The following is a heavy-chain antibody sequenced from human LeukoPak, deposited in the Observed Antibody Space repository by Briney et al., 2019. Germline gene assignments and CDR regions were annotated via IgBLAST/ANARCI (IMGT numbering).Heavy chain of an antibody. D-gene: IGHD1-26*01. Sequence: SETLSLTCTVPGGSISSYYWSWIRQPPGKGLEWIGYIYYSGSTNYNPSLKSRVTISVDTSKNQFSLKLSSVTAADTAVYYCARERVRGGSSSGYFDYWGQGTLVTVSS. CDR2: IYYSGST. CDR3: ARERVRGGSSSGYFDY. CDR1: GGSISSYY. V-gene: IGHV4-59*12. J-gene: IGHJ4*02.